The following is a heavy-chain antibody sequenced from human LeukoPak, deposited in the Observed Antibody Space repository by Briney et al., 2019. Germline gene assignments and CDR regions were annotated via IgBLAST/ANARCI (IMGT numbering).Heavy chain of an antibody. J-gene: IGHJ4*02. D-gene: IGHD2-2*02. CDR3: AKPALEWDIVVVPAAIAFDY. Sequence: GGSLRLSCAASGFTFSSYAMSWVRQAPGQGLEWVSAISGSGGSTYYAASVKGRFAISRDNSKNTLYLQMNGLRAEGTAVYYCAKPALEWDIVVVPAAIAFDYWGQGTLVTVSS. CDR2: ISGSGGST. CDR1: GFTFSSYA. V-gene: IGHV3-23*01.